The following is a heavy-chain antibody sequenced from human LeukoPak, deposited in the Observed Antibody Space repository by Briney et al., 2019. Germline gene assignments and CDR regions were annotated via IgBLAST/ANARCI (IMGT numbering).Heavy chain of an antibody. J-gene: IGHJ4*02. V-gene: IGHV4-38-2*02. CDR2: IYYSGSA. Sequence: SQTLSLTCTVSGYSISSGYYWGWIRQPPGKGLEWIGSIYYSGSAYYNPSLKSRVTISVDTSKNQFSLKLSSVTAEDTAVYYCARDRMGAILYFDYWGQGTLVTVSS. D-gene: IGHD1-26*01. CDR1: GYSISSGYY. CDR3: ARDRMGAILYFDY.